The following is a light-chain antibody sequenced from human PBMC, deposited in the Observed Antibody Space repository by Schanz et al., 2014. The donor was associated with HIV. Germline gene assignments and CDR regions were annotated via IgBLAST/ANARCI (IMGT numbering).Light chain of an antibody. CDR3: CSFTSSNTLL. CDR2: DVN. CDR1: GSDIGGYNF. Sequence: QSALTQPASVSASPGQSITISCTGTGSDIGGYNFVSWYQQCPGKAPKLVIFDVNNRPAGISSRFSGSKSGNTASLTISGLQAEDEADYYCCSFTSSNTLLFGGGTKLTVL. J-gene: IGLJ2*01. V-gene: IGLV2-14*03.